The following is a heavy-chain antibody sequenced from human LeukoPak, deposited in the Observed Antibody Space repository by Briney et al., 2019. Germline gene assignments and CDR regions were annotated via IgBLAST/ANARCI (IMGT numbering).Heavy chain of an antibody. V-gene: IGHV3-30*02. CDR3: GKDPNYYDSSGYYSEFDY. Sequence: GGSLRLSCAASGFTFSSYGMHWVRQAPRKGLEWVAFIRYDGSNKYYADSVKGRFTISRDNSKNTLYLQMNGLRAEDTAVYYCGKDPNYYDSSGYYSEFDYWGQGTLVTVSS. CDR2: IRYDGSNK. D-gene: IGHD3-22*01. CDR1: GFTFSSYG. J-gene: IGHJ4*02.